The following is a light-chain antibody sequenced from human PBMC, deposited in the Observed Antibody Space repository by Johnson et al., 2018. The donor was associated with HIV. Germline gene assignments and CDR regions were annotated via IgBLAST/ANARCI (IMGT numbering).Light chain of an antibody. V-gene: IGLV1-51*02. CDR2: KND. Sequence: QSVLTQPPSVCAAPGQKVTISCSGSSSTIGNNDVSWYQLLPGTAPKLLIYKNDQRPSGIPDRFSGSKSGTSATLGITGLQTGDEADYYCGTWDSSLSAYVFGTWTKVTVL. J-gene: IGLJ1*01. CDR1: SSTIGNND. CDR3: GTWDSSLSAYV.